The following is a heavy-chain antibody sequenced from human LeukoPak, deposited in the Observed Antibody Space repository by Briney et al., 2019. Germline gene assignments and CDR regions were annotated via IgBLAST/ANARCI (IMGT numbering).Heavy chain of an antibody. D-gene: IGHD3-3*01. CDR2: IYHSGST. CDR1: GYSISSGYY. Sequence: PSETLSLTCTVSGYSISSGYYWGWIRQPPGKGLERIGSIYHSGSTYYNPSLKSRVTISVDTSKNQFSLKLSSVTAADTAVYYCARGRRTYDFWSGYYDAFDIWGQGTMVTVSS. J-gene: IGHJ3*02. V-gene: IGHV4-38-2*02. CDR3: ARGRRTYDFWSGYYDAFDI.